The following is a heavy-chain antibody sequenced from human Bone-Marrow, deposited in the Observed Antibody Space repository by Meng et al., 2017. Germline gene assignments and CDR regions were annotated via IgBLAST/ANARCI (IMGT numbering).Heavy chain of an antibody. CDR1: GGSFSGYY. CDR3: ARAGVTIFGVVIPRNWDYYYYGMDV. J-gene: IGHJ6*02. D-gene: IGHD3-3*01. CDR2: INHSGST. Sequence: ESLKISCAVYGGSFSGYYWSWIRQPPGKGLEWIGEINHSGSTNYNPSLKSRVTISVDTSKNQFSLKLSSVTAADTAVYYCARAGVTIFGVVIPRNWDYYYYGMDVWGHGTTVTVSS. V-gene: IGHV4-34*01.